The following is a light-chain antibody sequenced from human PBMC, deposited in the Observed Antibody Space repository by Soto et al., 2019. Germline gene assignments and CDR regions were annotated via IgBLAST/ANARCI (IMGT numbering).Light chain of an antibody. CDR2: EVS. CDR1: SSDIGAYKY. J-gene: IGLJ2*01. CDR3: CSYRGSSTLV. V-gene: IGLV2-14*01. Sequence: QSALTQPASVSGSPGQSVTISCTGTSSDIGAYKYVSWYQHHPGKSPRLLIYEVSNRPSGVSNRFSASKSGNTASLTISGLQAEDEADYYCCSYRGSSTLVFGGGTKVTVL.